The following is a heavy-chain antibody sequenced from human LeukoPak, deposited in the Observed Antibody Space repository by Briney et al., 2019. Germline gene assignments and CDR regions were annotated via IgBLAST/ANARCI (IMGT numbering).Heavy chain of an antibody. Sequence: GGSLRLSCAVSGFTFSTFWMSWVRQAPGKGLEWVANIKEDGSEKYYVDSVRGRFTISRDNAKNSLDLQMNSLRADDTAIYYCARLHSLDYWGQGTLVTVSS. D-gene: IGHD1-26*01. CDR2: IKEDGSEK. V-gene: IGHV3-7*01. J-gene: IGHJ4*02. CDR3: ARLHSLDY. CDR1: GFTFSTFW.